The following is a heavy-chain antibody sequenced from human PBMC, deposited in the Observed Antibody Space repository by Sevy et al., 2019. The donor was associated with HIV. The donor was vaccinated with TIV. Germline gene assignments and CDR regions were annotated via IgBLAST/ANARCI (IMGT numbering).Heavy chain of an antibody. J-gene: IGHJ6*02. CDR2: ISYDGSDK. Sequence: GGSLRLSCAASGFNFNNYGMHWVRQAPRKGLEWVAVISYDGSDKYYADSVKGQFTISRDNSKNTLYLQVHSPRAEDSAVYYCAKAVPTILGVTRYYYGMDVWGQGTTVTVSS. CDR1: GFNFNNYG. D-gene: IGHD3-3*01. CDR3: AKAVPTILGVTRYYYGMDV. V-gene: IGHV3-30*18.